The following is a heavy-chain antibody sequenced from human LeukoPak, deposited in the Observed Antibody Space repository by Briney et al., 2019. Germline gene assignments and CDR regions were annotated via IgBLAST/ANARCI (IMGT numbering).Heavy chain of an antibody. CDR1: GFTFSSYS. D-gene: IGHD1-26*01. CDR3: ARGLKWELPDFDY. J-gene: IGHJ4*02. Sequence: GGSLRLSCAASGFTFSSYSMNWVRQAPGKGLEWVSSISSSSSYIYYADSVKGRFTISRDNAKNSLYLQMNSLRAEDTAVYYCARGLKWELPDFDYWGQGTLVTVSS. CDR2: ISSSSSYI. V-gene: IGHV3-21*01.